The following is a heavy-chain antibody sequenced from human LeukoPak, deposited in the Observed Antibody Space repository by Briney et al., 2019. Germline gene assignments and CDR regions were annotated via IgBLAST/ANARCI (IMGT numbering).Heavy chain of an antibody. Sequence: GGSLRLSCAASGFTFGNYWMSWVRQAPGKGLEWVANIKEDGSEKDYVDSVKGRFTISRDNAKNSLSLQMNSLRAEDTAVYYCVRGGGTFDIWGQGTMVTVSS. CDR2: IKEDGSEK. CDR3: VRGGGTFDI. V-gene: IGHV3-7*01. J-gene: IGHJ3*02. CDR1: GFTFGNYW.